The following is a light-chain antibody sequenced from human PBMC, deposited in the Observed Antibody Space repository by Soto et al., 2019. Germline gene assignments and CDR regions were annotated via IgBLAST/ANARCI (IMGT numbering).Light chain of an antibody. CDR3: QQYGRSPLT. J-gene: IGKJ4*01. CDR2: GAS. V-gene: IGKV3-20*01. CDR1: QSVSFSY. Sequence: EIVLTQSPGTLSLSPGERATLSCRASQSVSFSYLAWYQQKPGQAPRLPIYGASSSATGIPDRFSGSGSGTDFTLTISRLEPEDFAVYYCQQYGRSPLTFGGGTKVEIK.